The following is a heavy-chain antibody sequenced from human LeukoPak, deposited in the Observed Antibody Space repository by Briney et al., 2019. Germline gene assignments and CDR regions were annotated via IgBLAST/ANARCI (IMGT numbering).Heavy chain of an antibody. D-gene: IGHD4-11*01. V-gene: IGHV4-59*01. CDR1: GGSISSYY. J-gene: IGHJ3*02. CDR3: ARDRRESSKPNDAFDI. CDR2: IYYTGAT. Sequence: PSETLSLTCSVSGGSISSYYWSWIRQPPGKGLEWIGYIYYTGATYYNPSLESRVTISIDTSKRQLSLELRLVAATDTAVYFCARDRRESSKPNDAFDIWGQGTMVTVSS.